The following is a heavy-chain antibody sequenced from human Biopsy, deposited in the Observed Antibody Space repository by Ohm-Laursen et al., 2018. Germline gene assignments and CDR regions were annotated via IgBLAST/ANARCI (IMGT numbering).Heavy chain of an antibody. CDR3: ARDYDTSGYYYVS. D-gene: IGHD3-22*01. J-gene: IGHJ5*02. V-gene: IGHV4-34*01. CDR2: ISHTGST. Sequence: TLSLTCAVYNVSFSSFYWSWIRQPPGKGLEWIGEISHTGSTNYNPPLKSRVFMSVDTSRSQFSLKLNSVTAADTAVYYCARDYDTSGYYYVSWGQGTLVTVSS. CDR1: NVSFSSFY.